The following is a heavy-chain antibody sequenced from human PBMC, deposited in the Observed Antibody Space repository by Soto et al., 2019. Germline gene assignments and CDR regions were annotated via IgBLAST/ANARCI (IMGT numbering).Heavy chain of an antibody. CDR2: IWYDGSNK. D-gene: IGHD3-9*01. V-gene: IGHV3-33*01. J-gene: IGHJ4*02. CDR3: ARAGKYYDILTGYSTFDY. CDR1: GFTFSSYG. Sequence: GGSLRLSCAASGFTFSSYGMHWVRQAPGKGLEWVAVIWYDGSNKYYADSVKGRFTISRDNSKNTLYLQMNSLRAEDTAVYYCARAGKYYDILTGYSTFDYWGQGTLVTVSS.